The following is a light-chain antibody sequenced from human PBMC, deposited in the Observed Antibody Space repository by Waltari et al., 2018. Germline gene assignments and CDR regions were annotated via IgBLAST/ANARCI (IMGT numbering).Light chain of an antibody. V-gene: IGKV2-28*01. J-gene: IGKJ2*01. CDR3: MQALQTPPT. CDR1: QSLMHSNGYND. Sequence: DIVMTQSPLSLPVTPGEPASISCRSSQSLMHSNGYNDLDWYLQKPGQSPQLLIYLGSNRASGVPDRFSGSGSGTDVTLKISRVEAEDVGVYYCMQALQTPPTFGQGTKLEIK. CDR2: LGS.